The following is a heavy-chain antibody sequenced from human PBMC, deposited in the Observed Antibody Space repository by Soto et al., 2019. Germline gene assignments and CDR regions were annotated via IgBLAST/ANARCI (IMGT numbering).Heavy chain of an antibody. CDR1: GFTFSSYA. V-gene: IGHV3-23*01. D-gene: IGHD2-15*01. J-gene: IGHJ4*02. CDR2: ISGSGGST. Sequence: EVQLLESGGGLVQPGGSLRLSCAASGFTFSSYAMSWVRQAPGKGLEWVSAISGSGGSTYYADSVKGRFTISRDNSKNKLDLQMNRLRAEDTAVYYCEKDDGCSGGSCYPTYIDYCGKGTLVTVSS. CDR3: EKDDGCSGGSCYPTYIDY.